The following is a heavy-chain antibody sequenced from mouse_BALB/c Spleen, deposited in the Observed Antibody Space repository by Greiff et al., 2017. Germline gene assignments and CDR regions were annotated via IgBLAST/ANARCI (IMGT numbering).Heavy chain of an antibody. CDR1: GFTFSDYY. CDR3: AREGGRYYGSSYTFDY. V-gene: IGHV5-4*02. J-gene: IGHJ2*01. Sequence: EVMLVESGGGLVKPGGSLKLSCAASGFTFSDYYMYWVRQTPEKRLEWVATISDGGSYTYYPDSVKGRFTISRDNAKNNLYLQMSSLKSEDTAMYYCAREGGRYYGSSYTFDYWGQGTTLTVSS. CDR2: ISDGGSYT. D-gene: IGHD1-1*01.